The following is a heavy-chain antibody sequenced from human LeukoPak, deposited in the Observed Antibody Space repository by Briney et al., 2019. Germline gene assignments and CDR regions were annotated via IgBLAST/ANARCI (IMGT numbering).Heavy chain of an antibody. CDR1: GYTFTGYN. D-gene: IGHD3-9*01. Sequence: GASVKVSCKASGYTFTGYNMHWVRQAPGQGLEWMGWINPNSGGTNYAQKFQGRVTMTRDTSISTAYMELSRLRSDDTAVYYCAREYYDIISYYYGMDVWGPGTTVTVSS. CDR3: AREYYDIISYYYGMDV. CDR2: INPNSGGT. J-gene: IGHJ6*02. V-gene: IGHV1-2*02.